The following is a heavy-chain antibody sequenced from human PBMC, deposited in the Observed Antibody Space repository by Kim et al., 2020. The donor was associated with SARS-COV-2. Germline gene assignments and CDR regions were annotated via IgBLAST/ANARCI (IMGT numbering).Heavy chain of an antibody. CDR3: AKVHSSSWPDAFDA. CDR1: GFFFTNYG. CDR2: MSGSGGAV. Sequence: GGSLRLSCAASGFFFTNYGMSWVRQTPGKVLEWVSTMSGSGGAVFYADSVKGRFTISRDNYRDIMFLQMNSLRAEDTAVYYCAKVHSSSWPDAFDAWGQGILVTVSS. D-gene: IGHD6-13*01. J-gene: IGHJ4*02. V-gene: IGHV3-23*01.